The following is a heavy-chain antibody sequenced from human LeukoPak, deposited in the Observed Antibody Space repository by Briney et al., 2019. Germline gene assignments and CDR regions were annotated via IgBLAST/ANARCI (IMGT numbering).Heavy chain of an antibody. D-gene: IGHD6-19*01. V-gene: IGHV3-23*01. CDR1: GFAFSVYA. J-gene: IGHJ5*01. Sequence: PGGSLRLSCAASGFAFSVYAMSWLPQPPGKGLEWVSTINSNSGTTCYQTSVRGCFTITRDNYKNPLYLQLNTLRADDTATYYCAKPISGGLAVTADWFHPWGQGTLVGVSS. CDR3: AKPISGGLAVTADWFHP. CDR2: INSNSGTT.